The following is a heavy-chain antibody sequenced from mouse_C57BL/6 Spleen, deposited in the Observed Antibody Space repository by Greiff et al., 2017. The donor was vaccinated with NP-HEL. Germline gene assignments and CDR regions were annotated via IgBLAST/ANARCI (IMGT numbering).Heavy chain of an antibody. V-gene: IGHV1-82*01. CDR3: ARSGYSNYFDY. CDR2: IYPGDGDT. D-gene: IGHD2-5*01. Sequence: QVQLQQSGPELVKPGASVKISCKASGYAFSSSWMNWVKQRPGKGVEWIGRIYPGDGDTNYNGKFKGKATLTADKSSSTAYMQLSSLTSEDSAVYFCARSGYSNYFDYWGQGTTLTVSS. CDR1: GYAFSSSW. J-gene: IGHJ2*01.